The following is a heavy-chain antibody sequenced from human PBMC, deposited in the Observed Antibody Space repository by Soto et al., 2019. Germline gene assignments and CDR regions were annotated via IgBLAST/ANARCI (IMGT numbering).Heavy chain of an antibody. V-gene: IGHV3-30*18. CDR1: GFTFSGYG. Sequence: QVRLVDSGGGVVHPGRSLRLSCASSGFTFSGYGMHWVRQAPGKGLEWVAIISYDGGSKYYADAVKGRFTISRDNFQKPLYLQMDSLRVEDTAMYYCAKGGVFCTSVGVDYWGQGTLVT. CDR2: ISYDGGSK. J-gene: IGHJ4*02. D-gene: IGHD3-10*01. CDR3: AKGGVFCTSVGVDY.